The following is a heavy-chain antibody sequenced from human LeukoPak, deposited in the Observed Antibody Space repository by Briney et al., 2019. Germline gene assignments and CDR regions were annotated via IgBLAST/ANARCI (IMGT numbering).Heavy chain of an antibody. V-gene: IGHV1-69*05. J-gene: IGHJ4*02. CDR3: ARDPSDYGDRFDY. CDR2: IIPIFGTA. CDR1: GGTFSSYA. Sequence: SVKVSCKASGGTFSSYAISWVRQAPGQGLEWMGRIIPIFGTANYAQKFQGRVTITTDESTSTAYMELSSLRSEDTAVYYCARDPSDYGDRFDYWGQGALVTVSS. D-gene: IGHD4-17*01.